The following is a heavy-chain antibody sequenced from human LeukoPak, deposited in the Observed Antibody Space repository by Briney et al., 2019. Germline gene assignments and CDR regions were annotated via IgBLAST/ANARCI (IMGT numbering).Heavy chain of an antibody. CDR3: AIAAAGYTHYFDC. CDR2: IYYSGST. Sequence: SETLSLTCTVSGGSISSGDYYWSWIRQPPGKGLEWIGYIYYSGSTYYNPSLKSRVTISVDTSKNQFSLKLSSVTAADTAVYYCAIAAAGYTHYFDCWGQGTLVTVSS. J-gene: IGHJ4*02. D-gene: IGHD6-13*01. CDR1: GGSISSGDYY. V-gene: IGHV4-30-4*08.